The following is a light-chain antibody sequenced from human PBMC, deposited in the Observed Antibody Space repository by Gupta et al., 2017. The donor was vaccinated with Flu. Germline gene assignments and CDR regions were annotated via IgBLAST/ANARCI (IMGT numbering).Light chain of an antibody. CDR3: QQYYSVPWT. Sequence: GERATITCKSSETVLYSSNNKNYLTWFQQKPGQPPKVVIYWASNRQSGVPDRFSGSVSGTNFTLTISSLQAEDVAVYYCQQYYSVPWTFGQGTKVEIK. CDR2: WAS. J-gene: IGKJ1*01. CDR1: ETVLYSSNNKNY. V-gene: IGKV4-1*01.